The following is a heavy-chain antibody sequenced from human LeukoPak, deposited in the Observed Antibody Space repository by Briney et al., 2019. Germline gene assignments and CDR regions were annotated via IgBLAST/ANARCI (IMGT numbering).Heavy chain of an antibody. D-gene: IGHD3-10*01. Sequence: SETLSLTCAVYGGSFSGYYWSWIRQPPGKGLEWIGEINHSGSTNYNPSLKSRVTISVDTSKNQFSLKLSSVTAADTAVYYCARVRHSGSYYEFDYWGQGTLVTVSS. V-gene: IGHV4-34*01. CDR2: INHSGST. J-gene: IGHJ4*02. CDR1: GGSFSGYY. CDR3: ARVRHSGSYYEFDY.